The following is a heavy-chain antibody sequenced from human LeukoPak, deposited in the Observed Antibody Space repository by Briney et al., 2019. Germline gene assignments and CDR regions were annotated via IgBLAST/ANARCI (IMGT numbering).Heavy chain of an antibody. V-gene: IGHV3-30-3*01. Sequence: GASVKVSRKASGGTFSSYAVHWVRQAPGQGLEWVGIISYDGSNKYYVDSVKDRFTISRDNSKNTLYLQMNSLRPEDTALYYCARGGSGSYYYYYYYMDVWGKGTTVTVSS. CDR3: ARGGSGSYYYYYYYMDV. CDR2: ISYDGSNK. D-gene: IGHD3-10*01. CDR1: GGTFSSYA. J-gene: IGHJ6*03.